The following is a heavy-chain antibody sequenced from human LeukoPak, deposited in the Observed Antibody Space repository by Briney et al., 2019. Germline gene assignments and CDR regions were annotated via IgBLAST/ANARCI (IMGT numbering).Heavy chain of an antibody. D-gene: IGHD3-9*01. CDR1: GFTFSSYW. J-gene: IGHJ4*02. V-gene: IGHV3-7*01. Sequence: GGSLRLSCAASGFTFSSYWMSWVRQAPGKGLEWVANIKRDGSEKYYVDSVKGRFTISRDNAKNSLYLQMNSLRAEDTAVYYCARLLRSKLANNFDYWGQGTLVTVSS. CDR2: IKRDGSEK. CDR3: ARLLRSKLANNFDY.